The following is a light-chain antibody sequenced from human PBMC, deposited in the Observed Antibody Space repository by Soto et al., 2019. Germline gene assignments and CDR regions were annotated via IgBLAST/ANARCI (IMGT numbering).Light chain of an antibody. J-gene: IGKJ5*01. V-gene: IGKV3-11*01. CDR1: QSVSSY. CDR2: DAS. Sequence: EIVLTQSPATLSLSPGERATLSCRASQSVSSYLLWYQQKPGQTPRLLIYDASNRATGIPARFSGSGSETDFTLTISSLEPEDFAVYYCQQGGNWPLTFGQGTRLEIK. CDR3: QQGGNWPLT.